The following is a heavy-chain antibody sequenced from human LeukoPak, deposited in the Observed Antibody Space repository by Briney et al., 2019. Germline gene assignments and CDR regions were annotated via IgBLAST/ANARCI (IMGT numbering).Heavy chain of an antibody. Sequence: LPGGSLRLSCAASGFTFSSYEMNWVRQAPGKGLEWLSYISSNGGTIHYADSVKGRFTISRDNSKNTLYLQMNSLRAEDTAVYYCAKDLFGSVLMVYKDYWGQGTLVTVSS. CDR2: ISSNGGTI. J-gene: IGHJ4*02. D-gene: IGHD2-8*01. V-gene: IGHV3-48*03. CDR1: GFTFSSYE. CDR3: AKDLFGSVLMVYKDY.